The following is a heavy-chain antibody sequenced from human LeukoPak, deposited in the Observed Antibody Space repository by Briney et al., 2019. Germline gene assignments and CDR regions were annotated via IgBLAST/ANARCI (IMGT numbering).Heavy chain of an antibody. V-gene: IGHV1-69*05. CDR2: IIPIFGTA. J-gene: IGHJ6*02. CDR1: GGTFSSYA. D-gene: IGHD3-9*01. CDR3: ARIRYLDLGHTMDV. Sequence: SVKVSCKASGGTFSSYAISWVRQAPGQGLEWMGGIIPIFGTANYAQKFQGRVTITTDESTSTAYMELSSLRSEDTAVYYCARIRYLDLGHTMDVWGQGTTVTVSS.